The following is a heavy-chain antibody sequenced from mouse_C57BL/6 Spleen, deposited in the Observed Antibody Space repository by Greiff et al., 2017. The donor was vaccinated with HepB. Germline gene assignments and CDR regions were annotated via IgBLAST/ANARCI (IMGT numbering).Heavy chain of an antibody. V-gene: IGHV1-82*01. D-gene: IGHD1-1*01. J-gene: IGHJ1*03. CDR1: GYAFSSSW. Sequence: QVQLQQSGPELVKPGASVKISCKASGYAFSSSWMNWVKQRPGKGLEWIGRIYPGDGDTNYNGKFKGKATLTADKSSSTAYMQLSSLTSEDSAVYLCARSITTVPYWYFDVWGTGTTVTVSS. CDR2: IYPGDGDT. CDR3: ARSITTVPYWYFDV.